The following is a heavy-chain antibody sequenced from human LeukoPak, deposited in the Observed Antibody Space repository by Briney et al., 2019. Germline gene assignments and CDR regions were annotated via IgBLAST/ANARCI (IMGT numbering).Heavy chain of an antibody. D-gene: IGHD6-13*01. Sequence: PGGSLRLSCAASGFTFSSCAMSWVRQAPGKGLEWVSAISGSGGRTYYVDSVRGRFTISRDNSKNTLYLQMNSLRVEDTAVYYCAKDVGSSWYSPGRSFDYWGQGTLVTVSS. CDR1: GFTFSSCA. CDR2: ISGSGGRT. CDR3: AKDVGSSWYSPGRSFDY. V-gene: IGHV3-23*01. J-gene: IGHJ4*02.